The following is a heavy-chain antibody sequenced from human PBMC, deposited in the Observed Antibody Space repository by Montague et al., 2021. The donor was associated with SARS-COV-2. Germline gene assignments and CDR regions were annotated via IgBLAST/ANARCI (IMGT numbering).Heavy chain of an antibody. V-gene: IGHV4-39*01. Sequence: SETLSLTCSVSGGSFSSSSYYWGWIRQPPGKGPEWIGSIYYSGSTNYNPSLKSRVTMSVDTSKKQFSLRLTSVTAADTAVYCCARHRPYSGEVWGAHRDTLESGGQGTMVTVPS. CDR1: GGSFSSSSYY. J-gene: IGHJ4*02. CDR2: IYYSGST. D-gene: IGHD3-16*02. CDR3: ARHRPYSGEVWGAHRDTLES.